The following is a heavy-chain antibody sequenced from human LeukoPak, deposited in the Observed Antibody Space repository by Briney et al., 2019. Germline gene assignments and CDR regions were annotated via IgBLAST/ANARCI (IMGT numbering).Heavy chain of an antibody. D-gene: IGHD4-17*01. V-gene: IGHV4-59*01. CDR1: GGSISSYY. CDR3: ARVYGDYAQDAFDI. J-gene: IGHJ3*02. Sequence: SETLSLTCTVSGGSISSYYWSWIRQPPGKGLEWVGYIYYSGSTNYNPSLKSRVTISVDTSKNQFSLKLSSVTAADTAVYYCARVYGDYAQDAFDIWGQGTMVTVSS. CDR2: IYYSGST.